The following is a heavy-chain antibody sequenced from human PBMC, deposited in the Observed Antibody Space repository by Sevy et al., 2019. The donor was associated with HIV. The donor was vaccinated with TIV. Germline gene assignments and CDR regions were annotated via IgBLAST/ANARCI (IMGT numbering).Heavy chain of an antibody. CDR3: AMGGYYYDGSATSHLWIQH. CDR1: GGSFSSYY. V-gene: IGHV4-34*01. CDR2: INHSGST. J-gene: IGHJ1*01. D-gene: IGHD3-22*01. Sequence: SETLSLTCAVYGGSFSSYYWTWIRQPPGKGLQWIGEINHSGSTNYNPSLKSRVTISVDTSKNQFSLKLSSVTAADTAVYYCAMGGYYYDGSATSHLWIQHWGQGTLVTVS.